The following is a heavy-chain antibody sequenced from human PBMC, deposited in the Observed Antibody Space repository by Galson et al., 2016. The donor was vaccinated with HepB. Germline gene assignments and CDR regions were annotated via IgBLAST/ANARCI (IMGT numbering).Heavy chain of an antibody. Sequence: SVKVSCKASGFSLSELSIHWVRQGRGKGPEWMGGFDPEDGETIYAQKFQGRVSMTEDTSTDTASMELSSLRSVDTAVYYCATEGLGPLYGLDVWGQGTTVTVSS. V-gene: IGHV1-24*01. J-gene: IGHJ6*02. CDR3: ATEGLGPLYGLDV. CDR2: FDPEDGET. CDR1: GFSLSELS.